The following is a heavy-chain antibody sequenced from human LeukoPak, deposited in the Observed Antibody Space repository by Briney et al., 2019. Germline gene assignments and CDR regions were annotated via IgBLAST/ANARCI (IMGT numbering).Heavy chain of an antibody. J-gene: IGHJ3*02. Sequence: GASVKVSCKVSGYTLTELSMHWVRQAPGKGLEWMGGFDPEDGETIYAQKFQGRVTMTEDTSTDTAYMELSSLRSEDTAVYYCATRYYYDSRDAFDIWGQGTMVTVSS. D-gene: IGHD3-22*01. V-gene: IGHV1-24*01. CDR2: FDPEDGET. CDR3: ATRYYYDSRDAFDI. CDR1: GYTLTELS.